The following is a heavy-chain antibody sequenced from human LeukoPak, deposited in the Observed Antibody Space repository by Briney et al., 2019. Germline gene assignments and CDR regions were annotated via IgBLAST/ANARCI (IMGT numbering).Heavy chain of an antibody. Sequence: HPGGSLRLSCAPSGFSFSVYEFTWVRQAPGKGLEWVSYISSSGSTINYVDSVKGRFTISRDNVKKALYLRMDSLRAEDTAVYYCVRVGQTDRDNYYYYMDVWGKGTTVTVSS. D-gene: IGHD3-10*01. CDR1: GFSFSVYE. V-gene: IGHV3-48*03. CDR2: ISSSGSTI. CDR3: VRVGQTDRDNYYYYMDV. J-gene: IGHJ6*03.